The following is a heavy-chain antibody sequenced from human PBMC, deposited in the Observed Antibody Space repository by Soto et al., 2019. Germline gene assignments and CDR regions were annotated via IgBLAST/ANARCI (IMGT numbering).Heavy chain of an antibody. CDR3: AEEGTYYDFWNGTGQAYYDGSDV. CDR1: GFTFSSYA. CDR2: ISYNGSNK. D-gene: IGHD3-3*01. J-gene: IGHJ6*01. Sequence: QVQLVESGGGLVQPGRSLRLSCAASGFTFSSYAMNWVRQAPGKGLEWVAVISYNGSNKYYADSVKGRFTISRDNSKNTLYLQMSSLRAEETAVYYGAEEGTYYDFWNGTGQAYYDGSDVWGQGTRVTVSS. V-gene: IGHV3-30-3*01.